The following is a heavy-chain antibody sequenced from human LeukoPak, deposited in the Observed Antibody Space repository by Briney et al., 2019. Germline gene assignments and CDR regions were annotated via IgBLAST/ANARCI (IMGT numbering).Heavy chain of an antibody. D-gene: IGHD3-16*02. CDR3: AREGSYDYVWGSYRLDAFDI. Sequence: GGSLRLSCAASGFTVSSNYMSWVRQAPGKGLEWVSVIYSGGSTYYADSVKGRFTISRDNSKNTLYLQMNSLRAEDTAVYHCAREGSYDYVWGSYRLDAFDIWGQGTMVTVSS. J-gene: IGHJ3*02. CDR1: GFTVSSNY. V-gene: IGHV3-66*01. CDR2: IYSGGST.